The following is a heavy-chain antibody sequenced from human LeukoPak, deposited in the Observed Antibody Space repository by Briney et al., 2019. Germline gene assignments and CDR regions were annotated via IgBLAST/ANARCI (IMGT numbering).Heavy chain of an antibody. V-gene: IGHV3-33*01. Sequence: GGSLRLSCAASGFTFSSYGMHWVRQAPGKGLEWAAVIWYDGSNKYYADSVKGRFTISRDNSKNTLYLQMNSLRAEDTAVYYCARGVYYDSSGLDYWGQGTLVTVSS. CDR3: ARGVYYDSSGLDY. CDR1: GFTFSSYG. CDR2: IWYDGSNK. D-gene: IGHD3-22*01. J-gene: IGHJ4*02.